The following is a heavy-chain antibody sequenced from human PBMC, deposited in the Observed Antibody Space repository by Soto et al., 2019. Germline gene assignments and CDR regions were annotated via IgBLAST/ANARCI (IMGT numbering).Heavy chain of an antibody. Sequence: PSETLSLTCTVSGGSISSYYWSWIRQPAGKGLEWIGRIYTSGSTNYNPSLKSRVTMSVDTSKSQFSLKLSSVTAADTAVYYCARAFWSGPHSYGMDVWGQGTTVTVSS. D-gene: IGHD3-3*01. CDR2: IYTSGST. J-gene: IGHJ6*02. CDR1: GGSISSYY. CDR3: ARAFWSGPHSYGMDV. V-gene: IGHV4-4*07.